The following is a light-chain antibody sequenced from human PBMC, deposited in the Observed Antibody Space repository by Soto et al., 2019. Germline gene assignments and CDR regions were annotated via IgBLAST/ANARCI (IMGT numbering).Light chain of an antibody. CDR3: QKYNAAPIP. CDR2: AAS. J-gene: IGKJ5*01. Sequence: DVQMTESPSTLSGFVGDRVTNSLNWYQQKPGKVPKLLIYAASTLQSGVPSRFSGSGSGTDFTLTISSLQPEDVATYYCQKYNAAPIPSGQGTRLEN. V-gene: IGKV1-27*01.